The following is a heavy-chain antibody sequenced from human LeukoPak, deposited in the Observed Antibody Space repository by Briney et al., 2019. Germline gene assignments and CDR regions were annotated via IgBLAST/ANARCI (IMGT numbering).Heavy chain of an antibody. J-gene: IGHJ4*02. Sequence: SVKVSCKASGDTFSNYAISWVRQAPGQGLEWMGGIIPIFGTAKYAQKFQGRVTITADTSTSTAYMELSSLRSEDTAVYYCARDGTVRLNIAAGTFDYWGQGTLVTVSS. V-gene: IGHV1-69*06. CDR3: ARDGTVRLNIAAGTFDY. CDR1: GDTFSNYA. CDR2: IIPIFGTA. D-gene: IGHD6-13*01.